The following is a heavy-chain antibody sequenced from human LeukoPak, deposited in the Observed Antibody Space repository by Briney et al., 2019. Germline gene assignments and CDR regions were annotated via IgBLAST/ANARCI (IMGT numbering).Heavy chain of an antibody. V-gene: IGHV4-59*08. CDR2: IYNGGSSFNGGNT. J-gene: IGHJ4*02. CDR3: VQTTGWPGFDY. CDR1: GVSITRFY. D-gene: IGHD6-19*01. Sequence: SETLSLTCTVSGVSITRFYWTWVRQSPGKGLEWIAYIYNGGSSFNGGNTIYDPSLKSRVTISVDKSNNQFSLNLSSVTAADTAVYFCVQTTGWPGFDYWGQGALVTVSS.